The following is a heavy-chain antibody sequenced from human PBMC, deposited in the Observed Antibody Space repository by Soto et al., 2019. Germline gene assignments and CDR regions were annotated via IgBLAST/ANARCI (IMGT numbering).Heavy chain of an antibody. J-gene: IGHJ4*02. V-gene: IGHV3-9*01. Sequence: EVQLVESGGGLVQPGRSLRLSCAVSGFRFDGYAMHWVRQAPGKGLEWVSGISWNSGIIGYADSVKGRFTISRDNAENSLYLHMSSLRVEDTALYYCATDYSSDRNGSHFDYWGQGTQVTVSS. CDR3: ATDYSSDRNGSHFDY. CDR2: ISWNSGII. D-gene: IGHD3-22*01. CDR1: GFRFDGYA.